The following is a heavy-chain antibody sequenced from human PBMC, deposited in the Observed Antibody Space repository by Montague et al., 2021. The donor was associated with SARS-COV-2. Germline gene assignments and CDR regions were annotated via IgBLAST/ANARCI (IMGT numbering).Heavy chain of an antibody. CDR2: GNQSAKT. CDR1: GGSLSGYY. CDR3: ASGTYPSGSYYNRYYYGLNI. Sequence: SETLSLTCAVDGGSLSGYYWSWIRQHPEKGREWMGEGNQSAKTKYKPSRRSPVTVSIDTSKNQFSLKMTSVTAADTATYYCASGTYPSGSYYNRYYYGLNIWGPGTPVIVSS. D-gene: IGHD3-10*01. J-gene: IGHJ6*02. V-gene: IGHV4-34*01.